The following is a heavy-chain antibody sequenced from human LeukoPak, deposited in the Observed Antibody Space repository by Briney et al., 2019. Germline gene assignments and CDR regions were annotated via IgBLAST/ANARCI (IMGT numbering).Heavy chain of an antibody. CDR1: GFSFRSLG. V-gene: IGHV3-30*02. CDR2: IRYDGNVI. Sequence: PGGSLRLSCAASGFSFRSLGMHWVRQAPGKGLEWVAFIRYDGNVIHYADSVKGRFTISRDNSKNTLFLQMNRLRGEGTAVYYCAKGGSSSWDYFDYWGQGTLVTVSS. D-gene: IGHD6-13*01. CDR3: AKGGSSSWDYFDY. J-gene: IGHJ4*02.